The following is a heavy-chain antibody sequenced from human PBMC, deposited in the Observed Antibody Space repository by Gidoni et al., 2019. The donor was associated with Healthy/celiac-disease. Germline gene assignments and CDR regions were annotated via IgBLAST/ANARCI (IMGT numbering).Heavy chain of an antibody. V-gene: IGHV4-4*02. J-gene: IGHJ4*02. CDR1: GGSISSRNW. Sequence: QVQLQESGPGLVKPSGTLSLPCAVSGGSISSRNWWSWVRQPPGKGREWIGEIYHSGSTNYNPSLKSRVTISVDKSKNQFSLKLSSVTAADTAVYYCARISSLRGMIVGAPDYWGQGTLVTVSS. D-gene: IGHD1-26*01. CDR2: IYHSGST. CDR3: ARISSLRGMIVGAPDY.